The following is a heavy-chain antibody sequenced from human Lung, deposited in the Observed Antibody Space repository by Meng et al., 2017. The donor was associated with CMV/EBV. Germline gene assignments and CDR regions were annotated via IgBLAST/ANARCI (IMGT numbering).Heavy chain of an antibody. J-gene: IGHJ4*02. D-gene: IGHD2-15*01. CDR3: ARVYCSRGSCSFDY. Sequence: ESXKISXAVSGFTFSSYSVNWVRQAPGKGLEWVSSISSNSRYIFYADSVKGRFTISRDNAKNALHLQMNSLRDEDTAVYCCARVYCSRGSCSFDYWGQGTLVXVSS. V-gene: IGHV3-21*01. CDR2: ISSNSRYI. CDR1: GFTFSSYS.